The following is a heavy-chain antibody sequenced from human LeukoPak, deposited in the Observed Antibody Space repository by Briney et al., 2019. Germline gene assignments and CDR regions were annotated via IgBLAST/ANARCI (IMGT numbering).Heavy chain of an antibody. Sequence: SETLSLTCTVSGGSISSGGYYWSWIRQHPGKGLEWIGYIYYSGSTYYNPSLKSRVTISVDTSKNQFSLKLSSVTAADTVVYYCARDTKGVFDYWGQGTLVTVSS. CDR3: ARDTKGVFDY. CDR2: IYYSGST. D-gene: IGHD2-2*01. CDR1: GGSISSGGYY. V-gene: IGHV4-31*03. J-gene: IGHJ4*02.